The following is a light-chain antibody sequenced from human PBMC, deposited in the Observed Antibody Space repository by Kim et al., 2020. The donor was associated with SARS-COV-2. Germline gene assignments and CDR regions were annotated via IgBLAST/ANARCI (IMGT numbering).Light chain of an antibody. J-gene: IGKJ1*01. CDR3: QQYNSYPWT. V-gene: IGKV1-5*01. Sequence: ASLGDRVTITCRARQSISSWLAWYQQKPGKAPQLLIYDASSLESGVPSRFSGSVSGTEFTLTISSLQPDDFATYYCQQYNSYPWTFGQGTKVDIK. CDR1: QSISSW. CDR2: DAS.